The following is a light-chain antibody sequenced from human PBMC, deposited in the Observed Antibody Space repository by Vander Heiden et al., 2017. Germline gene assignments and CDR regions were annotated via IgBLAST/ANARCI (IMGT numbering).Light chain of an antibody. V-gene: IGKV3-11*01. CDR1: QSVSTY. CDR3: QQRSNGGFT. J-gene: IGKJ3*01. Sequence: EIVLTQSPATLSLSPGQRATLSCRASQSVSTYLAWYQQKPGQAPRLLIYDASNRATGIPARFSGSGSGTDFTLTISSLEPEDSAVYYCQQRSNGGFTFGPGTKVDIK. CDR2: DAS.